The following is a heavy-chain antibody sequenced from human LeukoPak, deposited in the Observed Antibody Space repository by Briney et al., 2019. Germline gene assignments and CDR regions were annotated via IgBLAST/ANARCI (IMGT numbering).Heavy chain of an antibody. CDR2: IKQDGSEK. CDR3: ARDRLRGEFDY. J-gene: IGHJ4*02. CDR1: GFTFSSYW. Sequence: PGGSLRLSCAASGFTFSSYWMSWVRQAPGRGLEWVANIKQDGSEKYYVDSVKDRFTISRDNAKNSLYLQMNSLRAEDTAVCYCARDRLRGEFDYWGLGTLVTVSS. D-gene: IGHD3-16*01. V-gene: IGHV3-7*01.